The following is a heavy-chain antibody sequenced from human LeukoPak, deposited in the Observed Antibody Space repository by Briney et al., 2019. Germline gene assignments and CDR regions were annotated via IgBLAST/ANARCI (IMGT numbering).Heavy chain of an antibody. CDR2: ISYDGSNK. Sequence: GGSLRLSCAASGFTFSSYAMHWVRQAPGKGLEWVAVISYDGSNKYYADSVKGRFTISRDNSKNTLYLQMNSVRAEDTAVYYCARETGDYDSSGFDYWGQGTLVTVSS. CDR3: ARETGDYDSSGFDY. V-gene: IGHV3-30-3*01. D-gene: IGHD3-22*01. CDR1: GFTFSSYA. J-gene: IGHJ4*02.